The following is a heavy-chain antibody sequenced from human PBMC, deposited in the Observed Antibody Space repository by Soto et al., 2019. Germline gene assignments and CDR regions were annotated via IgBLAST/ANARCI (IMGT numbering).Heavy chain of an antibody. V-gene: IGHV3-21*01. Sequence: EVQLVESGGGLVQPGGSLRLSCAASGFTFSSYSMNWVRQAPGKGLEWVSSISSSSSYIYYADSVKGRFTISRGNAKNSLYLQMNSLRAEDTAVYYCASIIPRVRRAFDYWGQRTLVTVSS. CDR1: GFTFSSYS. CDR3: ASIIPRVRRAFDY. CDR2: ISSSSSYI. J-gene: IGHJ4*02. D-gene: IGHD1-20*01.